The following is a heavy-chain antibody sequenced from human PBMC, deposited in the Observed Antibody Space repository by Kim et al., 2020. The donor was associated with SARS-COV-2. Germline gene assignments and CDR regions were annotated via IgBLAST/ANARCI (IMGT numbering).Heavy chain of an antibody. CDR1: GYTFSSYY. Sequence: ASVKVSCKASGYTFSSYYIHWVRQAPGQGLEWMGIINPSVSGTNYAQRFKGRVTXTRDTSTSTVXXELSSLRSDXTAVYYCARSIRTXXLDXXYWGXXXL. V-gene: IGHV1-46*03. CDR3: ARSIRTXXLDXXY. D-gene: IGHD2-2*03. J-gene: IGHJ4*02. CDR2: INPSVSGT.